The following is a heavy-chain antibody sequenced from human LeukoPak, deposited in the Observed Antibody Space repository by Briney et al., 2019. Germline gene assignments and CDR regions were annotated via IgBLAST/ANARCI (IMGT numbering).Heavy chain of an antibody. CDR1: GYSISSGYY. J-gene: IGHJ5*02. CDR3: ARAKYSSSWYRGPDWFDP. CDR2: ICHSGST. D-gene: IGHD6-13*01. V-gene: IGHV4-38-2*02. Sequence: SETLSLTCTVSGYSISSGYYWGWIRQPPGKGLEWIGSICHSGSTYYNPSLKSRVTISVDTSKNQLSLKLSSVTAADTAVYYCARAKYSSSWYRGPDWFDPWGQGTLVTVSS.